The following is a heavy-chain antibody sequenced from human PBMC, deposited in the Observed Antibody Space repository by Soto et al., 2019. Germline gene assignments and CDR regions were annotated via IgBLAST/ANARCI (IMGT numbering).Heavy chain of an antibody. D-gene: IGHD3-22*01. J-gene: IGHJ4*02. CDR1: GGTFSSYT. CDR3: ARGKYYYDVSGNFDY. V-gene: IGHV1-69*02. CDR2: VIPILGIT. Sequence: QVQLVQSGAEVKRPGSSVKVSCKASGGTFSSYTFSWVRQAPGQGLEWMGRVIPILGITNYAQKFQGRVAITAGKFTSTAYMELSSLRSEDTAMYYCARGKYYYDVSGNFDYWGQGTLVTVSS.